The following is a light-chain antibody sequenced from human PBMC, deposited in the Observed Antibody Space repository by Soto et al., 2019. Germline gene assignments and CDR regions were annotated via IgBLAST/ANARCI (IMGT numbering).Light chain of an antibody. CDR3: CADAGRSTYV. Sequence: QSALTQPASVSGSPGQSITISCTRARSDVGSYNFVSWYQQHPGEVPKVLIYEVSKRPSGVSDRFSGSKSGNTASLTISGLQAEDEADYYCCADAGRSTYVFGTGTKVTVL. J-gene: IGLJ1*01. CDR2: EVS. CDR1: RSDVGSYNF. V-gene: IGLV2-23*02.